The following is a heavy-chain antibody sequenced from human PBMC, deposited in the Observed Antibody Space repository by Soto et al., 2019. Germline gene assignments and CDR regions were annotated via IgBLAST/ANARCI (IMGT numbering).Heavy chain of an antibody. V-gene: IGHV1-69*01. CDR2: SIPVFGTA. J-gene: IGHJ4*02. CDR3: AIPWPKQQLVRGAFDH. D-gene: IGHD6-13*01. CDR1: GGTFRNYA. Sequence: QVQLVQSGAEVKKPGSSVKLSCKTSGGTFRNYAINWVRQAPGQGLEWMGGSIPVFGTANYAQTFQGRFTITADESTSTAYMELSSLRSEDRAVYYCAIPWPKQQLVRGAFDHWGQVTLVTVAS.